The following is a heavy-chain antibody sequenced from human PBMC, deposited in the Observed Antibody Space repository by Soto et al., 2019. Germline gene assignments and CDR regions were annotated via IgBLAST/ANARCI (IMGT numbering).Heavy chain of an antibody. CDR2: IYHSGST. Sequence: QLHLQESGSGLVKASQTLSLTCAVSGGSISSGGYSWSWIRQPPGKGLEWIGYIYHSGSTYYNPSLKSRVTISVDRSKIQFSLKLSSVTAADTAVYYCAAGGGLPRYYWGQGTLVTVSS. D-gene: IGHD5-12*01. CDR1: GGSISSGGYS. J-gene: IGHJ4*02. CDR3: AAGGGLPRYY. V-gene: IGHV4-30-2*01.